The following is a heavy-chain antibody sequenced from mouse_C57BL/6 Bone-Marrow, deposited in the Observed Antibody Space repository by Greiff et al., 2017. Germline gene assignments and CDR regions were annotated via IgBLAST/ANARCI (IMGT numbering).Heavy chain of an antibody. D-gene: IGHD1-1*01. CDR3: ARECSSYWYCDV. V-gene: IGHV5-4*01. J-gene: IGHJ1*03. CDR1: GFTFSSYA. CDR2: ISDGGSYT. Sequence: EVQVVESGGGLVKPGGSLKLSCAASGFTFSSYAMSWVRQTPEKRLEWVATISDGGSYTYYPDNVKGRFTISRDNAKNNLYLQMSHLKSEDTAMYYCARECSSYWYCDVWGTGTTVTVSS.